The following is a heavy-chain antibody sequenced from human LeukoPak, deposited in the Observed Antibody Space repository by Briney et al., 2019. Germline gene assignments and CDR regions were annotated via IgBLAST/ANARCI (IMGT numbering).Heavy chain of an antibody. CDR1: GGSISSYY. CDR3: ARFSSSWYKADAFDI. CDR2: IYYSGST. Sequence: SETLSLTCTVSGGSISSYYWSWIRQPPGKGLEWIGYIYYSGSTNYNPSLKSRVTISVDTSKNQFSLKLSSVTAADTAVYYCARFSSSWYKADAFDIWGQGTTLTVSS. V-gene: IGHV4-59*08. J-gene: IGHJ3*02. D-gene: IGHD6-13*01.